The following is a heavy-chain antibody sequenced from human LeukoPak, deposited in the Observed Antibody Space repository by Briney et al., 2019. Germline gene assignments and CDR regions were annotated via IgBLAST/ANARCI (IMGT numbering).Heavy chain of an antibody. V-gene: IGHV3-23*01. CDR2: ISGSGGNT. J-gene: IGHJ4*02. D-gene: IGHD2-2*01. Sequence: GGSLRLSCAASGFTISSYAMSWVRQAPGKGLEWVSAISGSGGNTYYADSVKGRFTISRDNSKNTLFLQMNSLRAEDTAVYYCAKEAQGCSITSCYFDSWGQGTLVTVSS. CDR3: AKEAQGCSITSCYFDS. CDR1: GFTISSYA.